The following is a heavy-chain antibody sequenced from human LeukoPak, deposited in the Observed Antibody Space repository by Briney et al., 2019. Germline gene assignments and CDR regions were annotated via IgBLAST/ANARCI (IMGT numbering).Heavy chain of an antibody. CDR1: GFTFDDYG. D-gene: IGHD3-22*01. J-gene: IGHJ4*02. V-gene: IGHV3-20*04. CDR2: INWNGGST. CDR3: ARDLRSSGYYAFDY. Sequence: GGSLRLSCAASGFTFDDYGMSWVRQVPGKGLEWVSGINWNGGSTGNADSVKGRFTISRDNAKNSLYLQMNSLRAEDTAVYYCARDLRSSGYYAFDYWGQGILVTVSS.